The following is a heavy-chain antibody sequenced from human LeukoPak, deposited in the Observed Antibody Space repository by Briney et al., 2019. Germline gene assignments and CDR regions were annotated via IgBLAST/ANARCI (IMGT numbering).Heavy chain of an antibody. V-gene: IGHV3-23*01. CDR3: AKQQLVPTSLY. CDR2: ISGSGGST. Sequence: GGSLRLSCAASGFTFSSYAMSWVRQAPGKGLEWVSAISGSGGSTCYADSVKGRFTISRDNSKNTLYLQMNSLRAEDTAVYYCAKQQLVPTSLYWGQGTLVTVSS. CDR1: GFTFSSYA. J-gene: IGHJ4*02. D-gene: IGHD6-13*01.